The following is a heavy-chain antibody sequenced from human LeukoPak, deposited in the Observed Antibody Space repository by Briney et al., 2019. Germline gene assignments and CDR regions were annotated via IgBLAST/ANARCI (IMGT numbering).Heavy chain of an antibody. Sequence: ASVKVSCKASGNTFNSVSITWVRQAPGQGLEWMGGIIPIFGTANYAQTFQGRLTITADKSTSTAYMELGSLRTEDTAVYYCAKGGYNWNRGYFYSYYMDVWGKGTTVTVSS. CDR1: GNTFNSVS. V-gene: IGHV1-69*06. D-gene: IGHD1-20*01. CDR3: AKGGYNWNRGYFYSYYMDV. CDR2: IIPIFGTA. J-gene: IGHJ6*03.